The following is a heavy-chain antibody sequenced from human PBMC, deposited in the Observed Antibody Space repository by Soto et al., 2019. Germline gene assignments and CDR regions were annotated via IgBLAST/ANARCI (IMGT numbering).Heavy chain of an antibody. D-gene: IGHD5-18*01. CDR3: ARGLVDTAMVIDY. V-gene: IGHV3-33*01. CDR1: GFTFSSYG. J-gene: IGHJ4*02. CDR2: IWYDGSNK. Sequence: GGSPRLSCAASGFTFSSYGMHWVRQAPGKGLEWVAVIWYDGSNKYYADSVKGRFTISRDNSKNTLYLQMNSLRAEDTAVYYCARGLVDTAMVIDYWGQGTLVTVSS.